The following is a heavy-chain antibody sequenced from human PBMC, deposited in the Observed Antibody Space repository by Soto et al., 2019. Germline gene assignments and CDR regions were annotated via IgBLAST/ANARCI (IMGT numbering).Heavy chain of an antibody. V-gene: IGHV3-9*01. CDR3: TKLQGYSCSWYRRGDRVANDC. CDR2: ISWNSGSI. CDR1: GFTFDDYA. J-gene: IGHJ4*02. D-gene: IGHD6-13*01. Sequence: EVQLVESGGGLVQPGMSLRLSCAASGFTFDDYAMHWVRQAPGKGQEWVSGISWNSGSIGYADSAKGRFTISRDSAKNSLYLQMNSLRAEAKVLYYCTKLQGYSCSWYRRGDRVANDCWGQETLVTVS.